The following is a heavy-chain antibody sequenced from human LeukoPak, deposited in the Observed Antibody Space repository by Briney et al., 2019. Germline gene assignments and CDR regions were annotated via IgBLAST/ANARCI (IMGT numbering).Heavy chain of an antibody. V-gene: IGHV4-38-2*02. CDR1: GYSISSGYY. J-gene: IGHJ5*02. CDR2: IYHSGST. CDR3: ARDHNWFDP. Sequence: PSETLSLSCAVSGYSISSGYYWGWIRPPPGKGLEWIGSIYHSGSTYYNPSLKSRVTISVDTSKNQFSLKLSSVTAADTAVYYCARDHNWFDPWGQGTLVTVSS.